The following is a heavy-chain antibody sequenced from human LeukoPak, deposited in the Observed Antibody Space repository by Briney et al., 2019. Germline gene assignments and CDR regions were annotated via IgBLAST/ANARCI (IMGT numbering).Heavy chain of an antibody. J-gene: IGHJ4*02. CDR1: GGSISSYY. D-gene: IGHD4-23*01. Sequence: SETLSLTCTVSGGSISSYYWSWIRQPPGKGLEWIGYIYYSGSINYNPSLQSRVTISVDTSKNQFSLKLSSVTAADTAVYYCARRYGGNSKSFDYWGQGTLVTVSS. CDR3: ARRYGGNSKSFDY. CDR2: IYYSGSI. V-gene: IGHV4-59*08.